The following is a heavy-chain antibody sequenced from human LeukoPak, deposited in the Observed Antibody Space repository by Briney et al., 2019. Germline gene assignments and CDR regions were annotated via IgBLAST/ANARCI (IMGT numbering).Heavy chain of an antibody. D-gene: IGHD3-22*01. CDR1: GGSISSYY. CDR2: IYYSGTT. CDR3: ARLGYDGSGFHDY. V-gene: IGHV4-59*01. Sequence: PSETLSLTCTVSGGSISSYYWSWIRQPPGKGLVWIEYIYYSGTTNYNPSLKSRVTISVDTSKSQFSLKLSSVTAADTAVYYCARLGYDGSGFHDYWGQGTLVTVSS. J-gene: IGHJ4*02.